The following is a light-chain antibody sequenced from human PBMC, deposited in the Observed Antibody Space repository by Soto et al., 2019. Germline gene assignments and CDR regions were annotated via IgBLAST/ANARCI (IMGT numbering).Light chain of an antibody. CDR2: GAF. J-gene: IGKJ1*01. V-gene: IGKV3-20*01. Sequence: IVLTQSPGTLSLSPGERATLSCRASQSVSSTSLDWYQQKPGQAPRLLIYGAFNRATGIPDRFSGSASGTDFSLTISRLEDEDFGVYYCQHYANSVWTFGQGTTVEIK. CDR1: QSVSSTS. CDR3: QHYANSVWT.